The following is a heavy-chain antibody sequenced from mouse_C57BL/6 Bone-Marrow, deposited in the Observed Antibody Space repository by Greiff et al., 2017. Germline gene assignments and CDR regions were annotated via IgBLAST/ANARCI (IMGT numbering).Heavy chain of an antibody. CDR3: AREDGHYFDY. CDR2: ISYDGSN. D-gene: IGHD1-1*01. CDR1: GYSITSGYY. V-gene: IGHV3-6*01. Sequence: ESGPGLVKPSQSLSLTCSVTGYSITSGYYWNWIRQFPGNKLEWMGYISYDGSNNYNPSLKNRITFTRDTSKNQFFLKLNAVTTEDTATYYCAREDGHYFDYWGQGTTLTVSS. J-gene: IGHJ2*01.